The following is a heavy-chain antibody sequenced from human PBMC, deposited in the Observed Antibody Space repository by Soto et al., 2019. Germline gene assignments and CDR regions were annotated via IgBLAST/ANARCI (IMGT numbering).Heavy chain of an antibody. CDR3: ARARSSSVVDNWFDP. D-gene: IGHD6-6*01. CDR1: GGSISSGGYY. V-gene: IGHV4-31*03. J-gene: IGHJ5*02. CDR2: IYYSGST. Sequence: SETLSLTCTVSGGSISSGGYYWSWIRQHPGKGLEWIGYIYYSGSTYYNPSLKSRVTISVDTSKNQFSLKLSSVTAADTAVYYCARARSSSVVDNWFDPWGQGTLVTVSS.